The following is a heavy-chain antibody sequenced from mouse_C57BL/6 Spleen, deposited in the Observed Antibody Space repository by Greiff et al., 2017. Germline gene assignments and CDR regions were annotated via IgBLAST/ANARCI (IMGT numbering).Heavy chain of an antibody. J-gene: IGHJ2*01. CDR1: GYAFSSYW. D-gene: IGHD1-2*01. V-gene: IGHV1-80*01. CDR3: ARSGIYYYGYDFDY. Sequence: QVQLQQSGAELVKPGASVKISCKASGYAFSSYWMNWVKQRPGKGLEWIGQIYPGDGDTNYNGKFKGKATLTADKSSSTAYMQLSSLTSEDSAVYFCARSGIYYYGYDFDYWGQGTTLTVSS. CDR2: IYPGDGDT.